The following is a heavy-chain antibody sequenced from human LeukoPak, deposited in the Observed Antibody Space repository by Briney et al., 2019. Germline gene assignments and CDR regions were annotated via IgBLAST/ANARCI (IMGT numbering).Heavy chain of an antibody. Sequence: PGGSLRLSCVASGFTLKTYGTHWVRQAPGKGLDWVAFIVKDGSKKYYADSVKGRFTVSRDNSKNTLYIQMNSVRAEGTAVYYCAKDRGRGIAVAGYDYWGQGPLVTVSS. D-gene: IGHD6-19*01. CDR2: IVKDGSKK. J-gene: IGHJ4*02. CDR1: GFTLKTYG. CDR3: AKDRGRGIAVAGYDY. V-gene: IGHV3-30*02.